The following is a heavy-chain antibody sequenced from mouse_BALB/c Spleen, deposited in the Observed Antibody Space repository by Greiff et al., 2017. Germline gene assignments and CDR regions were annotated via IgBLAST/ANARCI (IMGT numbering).Heavy chain of an antibody. J-gene: IGHJ3*01. CDR2: IDPENGNT. D-gene: IGHD2-12*01. CDR3: ARLRRHGTWFAY. Sequence: EVQLQQSGAELVRPGALVKLSCKASGFNIKDYYMHWVKQRPEQGLEWIGWIDPENGNTIYDPKFQGKASITADTSSNTAYLQLSSLTSEDTAVYYCARLRRHGTWFAYWGQGTLVTVSA. CDR1: GFNIKDYY. V-gene: IGHV14-1*02.